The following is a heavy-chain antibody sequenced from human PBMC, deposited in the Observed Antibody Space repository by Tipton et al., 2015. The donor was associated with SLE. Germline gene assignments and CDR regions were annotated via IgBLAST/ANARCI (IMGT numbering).Heavy chain of an antibody. CDR3: ARDEYRYDTTGYHLLGHFDF. Sequence: TLSLTCTVSGASISSYYWGWIRQPPGKGLEWIGSIYRSGNTFYNPSLKSRVTISLDTSKNQFSLNLSSVTAADTAVYYCARDEYRYDTTGYHLLGHFDFWGQGTLVTVSS. CDR2: IYRSGNT. V-gene: IGHV4-38-2*02. J-gene: IGHJ4*02. CDR1: GASISSYY. D-gene: IGHD3-22*01.